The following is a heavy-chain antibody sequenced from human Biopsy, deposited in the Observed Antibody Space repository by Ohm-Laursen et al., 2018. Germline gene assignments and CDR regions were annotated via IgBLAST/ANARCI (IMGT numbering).Heavy chain of an antibody. CDR1: GVSINGGRYY. V-gene: IGHV4-61*01. J-gene: IGHJ4*02. D-gene: IGHD2-2*01. Sequence: TLSLTCTVSGVSINGGRYYWNWIRHHPGKGLEWIGYVFYPGNTNYNPSLRSRVTISVDTSKNQFSLKLSSVTAADTAVYYCARDFCDTTSCYPQNWGQGTLVTVSS. CDR3: ARDFCDTTSCYPQN. CDR2: VFYPGNT.